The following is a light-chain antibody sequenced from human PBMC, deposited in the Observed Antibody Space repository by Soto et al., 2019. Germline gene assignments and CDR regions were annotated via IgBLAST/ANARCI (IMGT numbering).Light chain of an antibody. CDR2: ANI. J-gene: IGLJ3*02. V-gene: IGLV1-44*01. Sequence: QSALSQPPSASGTPGQSVTISCSGSSSSIGSNPVNWYQQFPGTAPRLVIYANIKRPSGVPDRFSGSKSGTSASLAISGLQSEDEADYYCEAWDDSLNGRVFGGGTQLPVL. CDR1: SSSIGSNP. CDR3: EAWDDSLNGRV.